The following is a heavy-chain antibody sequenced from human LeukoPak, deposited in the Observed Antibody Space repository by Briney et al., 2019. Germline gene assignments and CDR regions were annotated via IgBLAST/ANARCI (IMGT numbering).Heavy chain of an antibody. CDR3: ARLSGYSGYDWGVYYYGMDV. CDR1: GGSISSSSYY. D-gene: IGHD5-12*01. CDR2: IYYSGST. Sequence: SETLSLTCTVSGGSISSSSYYWGWIRQPPGKGLEWIGYIYYSGSTNYNPSLKSRVTISVDTSKNQFSLKLSSVTAADTAVYYCARLSGYSGYDWGVYYYGMDVWGQGTTVTVSS. V-gene: IGHV4-61*05. J-gene: IGHJ6*02.